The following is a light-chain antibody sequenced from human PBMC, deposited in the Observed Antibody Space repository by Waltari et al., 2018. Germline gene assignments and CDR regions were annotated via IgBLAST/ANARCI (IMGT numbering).Light chain of an antibody. CDR3: QQYYSIPYT. V-gene: IGKV4-1*01. CDR1: QSVLYSSNNRNY. CDR2: WAS. Sequence: DIVMTQSPDSLAVSLGERATINCKSSQSVLYSSNNRNYLAWYQKKPGQPPKRLIYWASTRGSGVPDRISVSGAGTAFTLAISSLQAEDVAVYYCQQYYSIPYTFGQGTKLEIK. J-gene: IGKJ2*01.